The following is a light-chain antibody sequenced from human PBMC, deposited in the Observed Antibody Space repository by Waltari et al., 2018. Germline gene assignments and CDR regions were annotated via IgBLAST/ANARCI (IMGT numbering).Light chain of an antibody. V-gene: IGKV3-15*01. CDR3: QQWNDWPRT. CDR1: QNIGRT. J-gene: IGKJ1*01. Sequence: ETVMTQSPDTLSVSPGERATLSCKASQNIGRTLAWYQHKPGQAPRLLVYRASTRATVVPDRFSGGGSGTDFTLTISSLQSEDFGVYFCQQWNDWPRTFGQGTKVEIK. CDR2: RAS.